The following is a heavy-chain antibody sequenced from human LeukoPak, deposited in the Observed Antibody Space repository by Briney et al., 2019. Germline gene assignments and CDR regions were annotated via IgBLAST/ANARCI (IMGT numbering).Heavy chain of an antibody. V-gene: IGHV1-8*01. D-gene: IGHD3-3*01. CDR3: ARSLVLRNWFDP. J-gene: IGHJ5*02. CDR2: MNPNSGNT. Sequence: ASVKVSCKASGYTFTSYDINWVRQATGQGLEWMGWMNPNSGNTGYAQKFQGRATMTRNTSISTAYMELSSLRSEDTAVYYCARSLVLRNWFDPWGQGTLVTVSS. CDR1: GYTFTSYD.